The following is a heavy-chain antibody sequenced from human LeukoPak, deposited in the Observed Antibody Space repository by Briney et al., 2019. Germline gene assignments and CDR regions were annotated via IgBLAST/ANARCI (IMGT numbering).Heavy chain of an antibody. CDR3: VKEGGIVGVDY. V-gene: IGHV3-23*01. J-gene: IGHJ4*02. Sequence: GGSLRLSCAASGFTFGSYGMSWVRQAPGKGLEWVSFITPNADRTSYADSVEGRFTISRDNPRNTLYMQMNSLRDEDTALYYCVKEGGIVGVDYWGQGTLVTVSS. CDR1: GFTFGSYG. CDR2: ITPNADRT. D-gene: IGHD1-26*01.